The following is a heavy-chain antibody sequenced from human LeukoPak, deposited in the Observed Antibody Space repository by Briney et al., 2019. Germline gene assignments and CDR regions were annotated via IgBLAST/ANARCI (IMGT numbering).Heavy chain of an antibody. CDR2: IYPGDSDT. Sequence: GESLKISCKGSGYSFTSYWIGWVRQMPGKGLEWMGIIYPGDSDTRYSPSFQGQVTISADKSISTAYLQWSSLKASDTAMYYCATVPRYCSSTSCHYFDYWGQGTLVTVSS. D-gene: IGHD2-2*01. J-gene: IGHJ4*02. CDR3: ATVPRYCSSTSCHYFDY. CDR1: GYSFTSYW. V-gene: IGHV5-51*01.